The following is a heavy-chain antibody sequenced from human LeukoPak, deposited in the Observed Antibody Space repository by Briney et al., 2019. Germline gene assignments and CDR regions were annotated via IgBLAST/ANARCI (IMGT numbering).Heavy chain of an antibody. CDR3: ARDSNGMSN. Sequence: GGSLRLSCVASGFTFTNYGMMWVRQAPGKGLVWVSYINSDGRSTTYADSVKGRFTISRDNAKNTLYLQMSSLRAEDTAMYYCARDSNGMSNWGQGTLVIVSS. V-gene: IGHV3-74*01. CDR2: INSDGRST. D-gene: IGHD2-8*01. CDR1: GFTFTNYG. J-gene: IGHJ4*02.